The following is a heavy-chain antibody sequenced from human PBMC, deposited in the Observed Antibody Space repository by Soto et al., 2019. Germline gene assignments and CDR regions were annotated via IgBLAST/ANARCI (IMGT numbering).Heavy chain of an antibody. D-gene: IGHD1-26*01. CDR2: FDPEDGET. CDR3: ATRPSVPRGARDDAFDI. V-gene: IGHV1-24*01. CDR1: GGTFSSYA. J-gene: IGHJ3*02. Sequence: ASVKVSCKASGGTFSSYAISWVRQAPGKGLEWMGGFDPEDGETIYAQKFQGRVTMTEDTSTDTAYMELSSLRSEDTAVYYCATRPSVPRGARDDAFDIWGQGTMVTVS.